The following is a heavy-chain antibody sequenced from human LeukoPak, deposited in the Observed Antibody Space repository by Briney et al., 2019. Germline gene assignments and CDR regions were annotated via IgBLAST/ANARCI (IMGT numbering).Heavy chain of an antibody. CDR1: GGTFISYA. D-gene: IGHD2-2*01. J-gene: IGHJ5*02. CDR3: ARGDCSSTSCYASGFDP. CDR2: IIPIFGTA. Sequence: ASVKVSCKASGGTFISYAISWVRQAPGQGLEWMGGIIPIFGTANYAQKFQGRVTITPDKSTSTAYMELSSLRSEDTAVYYCARGDCSSTSCYASGFDPWGQGTLVTVSS. V-gene: IGHV1-69*06.